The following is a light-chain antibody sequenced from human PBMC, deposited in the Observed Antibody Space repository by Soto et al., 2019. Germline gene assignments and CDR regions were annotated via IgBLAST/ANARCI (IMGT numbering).Light chain of an antibody. CDR3: CSYGGSSTLV. J-gene: IGLJ3*02. CDR1: SSDVGSYNL. V-gene: IGLV2-23*01. CDR2: EGS. Sequence: QSVLTQPASVSGSPGQSITISCTGTSSDVGSYNLVSWYQQYPGKAPKVLIYEGSKRPSGVSYRFSGSKSGNTASLTISGLQAEDEADYYCCSYGGSSTLVFGGGTKLTVL.